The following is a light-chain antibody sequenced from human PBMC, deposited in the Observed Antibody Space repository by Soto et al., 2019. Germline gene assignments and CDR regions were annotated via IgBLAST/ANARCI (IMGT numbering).Light chain of an antibody. CDR3: QQYGSSPPT. J-gene: IGKJ3*01. V-gene: IGKV3-20*01. Sequence: EIVLTQSPGTLSLSPGERATLSCRASQSVSSSYLAWYQQKPGQAPRLLIYGASSRATGIPDRFSGSGSGTHFTLTISRLEPEDFAVYYCQQYGSSPPTFGPGTKVDIK. CDR2: GAS. CDR1: QSVSSSY.